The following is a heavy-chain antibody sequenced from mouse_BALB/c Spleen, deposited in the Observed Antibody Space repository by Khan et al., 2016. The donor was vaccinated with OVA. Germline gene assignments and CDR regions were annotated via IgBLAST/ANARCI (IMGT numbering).Heavy chain of an antibody. V-gene: IGHV9-1*02. D-gene: IGHD2-14*01. CDR3: SGPYDRYDAAC. J-gene: IGHJ3*01. CDR1: GYTFTNYG. Sequence: QVQLVESGPELKKPGETVKISCKASGYTFTNYGMNWVKQAPGKGLKWMGWIKTYTGEPTYADDFKGRFAFSLATSASTAYLQINNLKNEDMATYRWSGPYDRYDAACWGQGTLVTVSS. CDR2: IKTYTGEP.